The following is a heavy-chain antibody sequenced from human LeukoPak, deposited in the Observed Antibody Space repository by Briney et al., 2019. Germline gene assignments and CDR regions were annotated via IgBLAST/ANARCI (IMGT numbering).Heavy chain of an antibody. V-gene: IGHV3-43D*03. CDR1: GFTFDDYA. CDR2: ISWDGGST. D-gene: IGHD5-12*01. J-gene: IGHJ6*03. Sequence: GGSLRLSCAASGFTFDDYAMHSVRQAPGKGLEWVSLISWDGGSTYYADSVKGRFTISRDNSKNSLYLQMNSLRAEDTALYYCAKGAYDWYMDVWGKGTTVTVSS. CDR3: AKGAYDWYMDV.